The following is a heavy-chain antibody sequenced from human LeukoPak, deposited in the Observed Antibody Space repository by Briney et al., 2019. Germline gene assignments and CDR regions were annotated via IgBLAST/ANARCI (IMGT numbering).Heavy chain of an antibody. CDR2: ISSSSSYI. CDR1: GFTFSSYS. Sequence: GGSLRLSCAASGFTFSSYSMNWVRQAPGKGLEGVSSISSSSSYIYYADSVKGRFTISRDNAKNSLYLQMNSLRAEDTAVYYCAREGSGDYGDYHDYWGQGTLVTVSS. D-gene: IGHD4-17*01. CDR3: AREGSGDYGDYHDY. J-gene: IGHJ4*02. V-gene: IGHV3-21*01.